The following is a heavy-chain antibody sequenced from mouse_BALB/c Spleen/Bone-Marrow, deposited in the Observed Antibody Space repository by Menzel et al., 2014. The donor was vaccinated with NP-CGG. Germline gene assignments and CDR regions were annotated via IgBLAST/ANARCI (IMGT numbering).Heavy chain of an antibody. V-gene: IGHV6-6*02. CDR3: TRPFAY. Sequence: VQLKESGGGLVQPGGSMKLSCIASGFTFSNYWMNWVRQSPEKGLEWIAEIRLKSNNYATHYVESVKGRFTISRDDSKSSVYLQMNNLGTEDTGVYYCTRPFAYWGQGTLVTVSA. CDR1: GFTFSNYW. J-gene: IGHJ3*01. CDR2: IRLKSNNYAT.